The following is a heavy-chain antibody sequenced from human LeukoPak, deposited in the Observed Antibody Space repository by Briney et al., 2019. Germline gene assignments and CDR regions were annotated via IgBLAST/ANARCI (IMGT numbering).Heavy chain of an antibody. J-gene: IGHJ2*01. CDR2: IWFDGSNK. CDR3: AKDEGPGSYFDL. Sequence: TGGSLRLSCAASGFTFSSYGMHWVRQAPGKGLEWVAFIWFDGSNKYYADSVKGRFTISRDNSKNTLYLHMNSLRAEDTAVYYCAKDEGPGSYFDLWGRGTLVTVSS. CDR1: GFTFSSYG. V-gene: IGHV3-30*02. D-gene: IGHD3-10*01.